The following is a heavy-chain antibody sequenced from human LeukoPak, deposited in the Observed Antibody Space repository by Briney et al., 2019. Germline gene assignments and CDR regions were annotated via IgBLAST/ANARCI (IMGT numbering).Heavy chain of an antibody. D-gene: IGHD3-10*01. CDR2: IRYDGSNK. V-gene: IGHV3-30*02. CDR3: AKSGITMVRGRGYFDY. Sequence: PGGSLRLSCAASGFTFSSYGMHWVRQAPGKGLEWVAFIRYDGSNKYYADSVKGRFTISRDNSKNTLYLQMNSLRAEDTAVYYCAKSGITMVRGRGYFDYWGQGTLVTVSS. J-gene: IGHJ4*02. CDR1: GFTFSSYG.